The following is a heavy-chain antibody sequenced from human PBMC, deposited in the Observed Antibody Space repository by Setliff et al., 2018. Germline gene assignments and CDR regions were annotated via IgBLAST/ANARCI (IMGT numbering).Heavy chain of an antibody. J-gene: IGHJ6*02. CDR2: INHSGST. CDR3: ARCSQDYNFWSGYHLDYYYYGMDV. Sequence: ASETLSLTCAVSGYSISSGYYWSWIPQPPGKGLEWIGEINHSGSTNYNPSLKSRVTISVDTSKNQFSLKLSSVTAADTAVYYCARCSQDYNFWSGYHLDYYYYGMDVWGQGTTVT. CDR1: GYSISSGYY. V-gene: IGHV4-38-2*01. D-gene: IGHD3-3*01.